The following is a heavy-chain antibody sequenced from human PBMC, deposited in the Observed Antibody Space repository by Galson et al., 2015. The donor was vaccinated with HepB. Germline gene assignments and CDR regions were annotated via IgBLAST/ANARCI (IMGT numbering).Heavy chain of an antibody. D-gene: IGHD2-2*01. Sequence: QSGAEVKKPGESLRISCKGSGYSFTSYWISWVRQMPGKGLEWMGRIDPSDSYTNYSPSFQGHVTISADKSISTAYLQWSSLKASDTAMYYCARHVVPAAMSYYYYGMDVWGQGTTVTVSS. V-gene: IGHV5-10-1*01. CDR3: ARHVVPAAMSYYYYGMDV. J-gene: IGHJ6*02. CDR1: GYSFTSYW. CDR2: IDPSDSYT.